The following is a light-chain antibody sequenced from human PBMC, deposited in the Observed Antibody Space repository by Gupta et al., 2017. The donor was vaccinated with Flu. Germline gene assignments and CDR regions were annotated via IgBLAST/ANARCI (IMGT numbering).Light chain of an antibody. V-gene: IGLV2-14*01. CDR1: SSDVGGYNY. Sequence: QSALTQPASVSGSPGQSITISCTGTSSDVGGYNYVSWYQQHPGKAPKLMIYEVSNRPSGVSNRFSVSKSGNTASLTISGLPAEDEADYYCSSYTISSTYVFGTGTKVTVL. CDR3: SSYTISSTYV. J-gene: IGLJ1*01. CDR2: EVS.